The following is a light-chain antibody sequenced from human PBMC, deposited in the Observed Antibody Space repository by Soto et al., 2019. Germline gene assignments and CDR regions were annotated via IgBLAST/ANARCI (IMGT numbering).Light chain of an antibody. V-gene: IGKV3-15*01. J-gene: IGKJ4*01. Sequence: EIGLTQSPATLSVSPGETATLLCRASRSVSSSVAWYQQRPGRAPRLLLSGASTRATDVPARFTGSGSGTEFTLTISSLQSEDLAVYYCQPYNNWPPLTFGGGPKVEIK. CDR1: RSVSSS. CDR2: GAS. CDR3: QPYNNWPPLT.